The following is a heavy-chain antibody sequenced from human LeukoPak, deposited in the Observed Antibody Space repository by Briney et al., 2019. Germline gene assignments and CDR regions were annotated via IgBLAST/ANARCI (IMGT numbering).Heavy chain of an antibody. V-gene: IGHV3-23*01. D-gene: IGHD2-21*02. J-gene: IGHJ4*02. Sequence: GGSLRLSCAASGFTFSRHAMSWVRQAPGKGLEWVSGISASGGVTYYADSVKGRFTIPRDNSKNTLYMQMNSLRAEDTAVYYCARPVTADYWGQGTLVTVSS. CDR3: ARPVTADY. CDR2: ISASGGVT. CDR1: GFTFSRHA.